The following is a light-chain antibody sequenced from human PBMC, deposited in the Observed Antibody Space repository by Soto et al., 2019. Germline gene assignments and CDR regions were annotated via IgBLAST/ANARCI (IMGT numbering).Light chain of an antibody. CDR2: ENN. CDR3: QSYDSINVV. V-gene: IGLV6-57*04. J-gene: IGLJ3*02. Sequence: NSMLTQPHSVSESPGKTVTISCTRNSGSVASNHVQWYQQRPGSAPTTLIYENNQRPSGVPDRFSGSVDSSSNSASLTISGLKTEDEADYYCQSYDSINVVFGGGTKLTVL. CDR1: SGSVASNH.